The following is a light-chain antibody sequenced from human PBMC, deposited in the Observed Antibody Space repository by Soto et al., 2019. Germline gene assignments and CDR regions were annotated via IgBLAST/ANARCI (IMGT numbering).Light chain of an antibody. V-gene: IGKV3-20*01. CDR1: QRISSRY. Sequence: EIELTQSPGTLSLSPGERATLSCRASQRISSRYLAWYQQKPGQAHRLLISGASTSATGIPDRFSSSGSGTDFSLTISRLEPEDFSVYFCQRYGSSPPFTFGQGTKVEI. J-gene: IGKJ2*01. CDR3: QRYGSSPPFT. CDR2: GAS.